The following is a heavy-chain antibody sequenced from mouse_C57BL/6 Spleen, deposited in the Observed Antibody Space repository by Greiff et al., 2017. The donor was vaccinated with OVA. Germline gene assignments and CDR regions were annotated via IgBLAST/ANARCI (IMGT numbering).Heavy chain of an antibody. CDR1: GFTFSSYT. V-gene: IGHV5-9*01. CDR3: ARHGGYSSFAY. Sequence: EVKLVESGGGLVKPGGSLKLSCAASGFTFSSYTMSWVRQTPEKRLEWVATISGGGGNTYYPDSVKGRFTISRYNAKNTLCLQMSSLRSEDTALYYCARHGGYSSFAYWGQGTLVTVSA. CDR2: ISGGGGNT. D-gene: IGHD2-3*01. J-gene: IGHJ3*01.